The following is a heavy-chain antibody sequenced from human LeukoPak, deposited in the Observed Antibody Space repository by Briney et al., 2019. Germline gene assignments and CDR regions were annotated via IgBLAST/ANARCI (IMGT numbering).Heavy chain of an antibody. CDR3: ARVQGYCTDGRCLF. CDR2: INPDSGGT. J-gene: IGHJ4*02. Sequence: GASVKVSCKASEYTFTGYYMNWVRQAPGQGLEWMGWINPDSGGTNYAQKFQGRVTMTRDTSTSTAYMELSRLRSDDTAVYYCARVQGYCTDGRCLFWGQGTLVTVSS. V-gene: IGHV1-2*02. D-gene: IGHD2-8*01. CDR1: EYTFTGYY.